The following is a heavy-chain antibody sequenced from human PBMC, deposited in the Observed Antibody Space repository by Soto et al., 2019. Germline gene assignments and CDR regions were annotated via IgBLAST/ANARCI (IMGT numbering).Heavy chain of an antibody. D-gene: IGHD3-10*01. CDR2: ISSSSSYT. J-gene: IGHJ6*02. CDR1: GFTFSDYY. V-gene: IGHV3-11*06. CDR3: ARDLRRELLWFGDGTNYGMDV. Sequence: PGGSLRLSCAASGFTFSDYYMSWMRQAPGKGLEWVSYISSSSSYTNYADSVKGRFTISRDNAKNSLYLQMNSLRAEDTAVYYCARDLRRELLWFGDGTNYGMDVWGQGTTVTVSS.